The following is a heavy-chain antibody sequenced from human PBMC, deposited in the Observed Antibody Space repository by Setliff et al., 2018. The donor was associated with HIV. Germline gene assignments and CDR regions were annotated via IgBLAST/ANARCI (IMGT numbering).Heavy chain of an antibody. V-gene: IGHV1-18*01. CDR2: ISPYTGNT. D-gene: IGHD1-26*01. CDR3: ARARLQGIVTAVGPRDNCLDP. J-gene: IGHJ5*02. CDR1: GYSFINYG. Sequence: ASVKVSCKASGYSFINYGISWVRQAPGQGPEWMGWISPYTGNTDYAPRLLGRVTMTTDTSTSTAYRELRSLTSDDTAVYYCARARLQGIVTAVGPRDNCLDPWGQGTRVTSPQ.